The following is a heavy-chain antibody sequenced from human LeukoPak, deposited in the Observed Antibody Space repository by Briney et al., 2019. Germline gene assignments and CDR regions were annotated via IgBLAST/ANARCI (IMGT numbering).Heavy chain of an antibody. Sequence: GGSLRLSCAASGFTFSSYGMHWVRQAPGKGLEWVAFIRYDGSNKYYADSVKGRFTISRDNSKNTLYLQMNSLRSEDTAVYYCARNYYDILTGYYSGWFDPWGQGTLVTVSS. CDR3: ARNYYDILTGYYSGWFDP. J-gene: IGHJ5*02. D-gene: IGHD3-9*01. CDR2: IRYDGSNK. CDR1: GFTFSSYG. V-gene: IGHV3-30*02.